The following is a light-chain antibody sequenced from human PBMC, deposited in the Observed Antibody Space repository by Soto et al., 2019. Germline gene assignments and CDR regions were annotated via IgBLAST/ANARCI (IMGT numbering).Light chain of an antibody. CDR3: QRYDSAPRT. CDR2: AAS. CDR1: QGIGNY. V-gene: IGKV1-27*01. Sequence: DIQMTQSPSSLSASVGDRVTITCRASQGIGNYLAWYQQKPGKVPKLLIYAASTLQSGVPSRFSGSGSGTDFILTISSLQPEDVSTYYCQRYDSAPRTFGRGTKVELK. J-gene: IGKJ1*01.